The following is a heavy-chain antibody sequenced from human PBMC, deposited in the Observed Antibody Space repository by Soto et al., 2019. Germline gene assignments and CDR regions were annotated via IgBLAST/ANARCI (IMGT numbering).Heavy chain of an antibody. J-gene: IGHJ4*02. D-gene: IGHD4-17*01. Sequence: PGGSLRLSCAASGFTFDDYGMSWVRQAPGKGLEWVSGINWNGGSTGYADSVKGRFTISRDNAKNSLYLQMNSLRAEDTALYHCARDRVLATVTPAYYFDYWGQGTLVTVSS. CDR1: GFTFDDYG. CDR2: INWNGGST. V-gene: IGHV3-20*01. CDR3: ARDRVLATVTPAYYFDY.